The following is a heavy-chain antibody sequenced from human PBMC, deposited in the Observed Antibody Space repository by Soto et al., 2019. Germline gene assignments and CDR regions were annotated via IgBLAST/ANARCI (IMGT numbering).Heavy chain of an antibody. CDR3: ANASSAWYGSKNYYFDS. Sequence: EVHLSESGGGVVKPGGSLRLSCVVSGFTFSDYAMDWVRQAPGKGLEWVSEISATGGTTNYADSVKGRYTISRDNSNNTLYLQLTNLRAEDTAMFYCANASSAWYGSKNYYFDSWGQGALVTVSS. D-gene: IGHD6-19*01. J-gene: IGHJ4*02. V-gene: IGHV3-23*01. CDR1: GFTFSDYA. CDR2: ISATGGTT.